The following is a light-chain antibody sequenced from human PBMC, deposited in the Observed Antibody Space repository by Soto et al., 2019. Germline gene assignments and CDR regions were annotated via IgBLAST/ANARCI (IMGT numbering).Light chain of an antibody. CDR1: QSVSSS. Sequence: EIVMTQSPATLSVSPGERATLCCGASQSVSSSLAWYQQKPGQAPRLLIYGASTRATGIPARFSGSGSGTEFTLTISTLQSEDFAVYSCQQYNNWPPGTFGQGTRLQI. V-gene: IGKV3-15*01. CDR3: QQYNNWPPGT. J-gene: IGKJ5*01. CDR2: GAS.